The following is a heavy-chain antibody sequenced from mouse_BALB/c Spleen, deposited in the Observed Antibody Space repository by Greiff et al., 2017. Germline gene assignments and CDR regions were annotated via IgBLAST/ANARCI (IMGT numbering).Heavy chain of an antibody. CDR2: IRLKSDNYAT. J-gene: IGHJ3*01. CDR3: TWVGFAY. V-gene: IGHV6-6*02. Sequence: EVKLVESGGGLVQPGGSMKLSCVASGFTFSSYWMSWVRQSPEKGLEWVAEIRLKSDNYATHYAESVKGKFTISRDDSKSRLYLQMNSLRAEDTGIYYCTWVGFAYWGQGTLVTVSA. CDR1: GFTFSSYW. D-gene: IGHD1-1*01.